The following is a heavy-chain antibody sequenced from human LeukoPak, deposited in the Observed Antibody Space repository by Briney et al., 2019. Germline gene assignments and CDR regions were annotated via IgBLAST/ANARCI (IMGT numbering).Heavy chain of an antibody. CDR1: GFTFSSYA. D-gene: IGHD3-16*02. Sequence: GGSLRLSCAASGFTFSSYAMSWVRQAPGKGLEWVSYISSSSSTIYYADSVKGRFTISRDNAKNSLYLQMNSLRAEDTAVYYCARDYYDYVWGSYRWVAFDIWGQGTMVTVSS. V-gene: IGHV3-48*01. J-gene: IGHJ3*02. CDR2: ISSSSSTI. CDR3: ARDYYDYVWGSYRWVAFDI.